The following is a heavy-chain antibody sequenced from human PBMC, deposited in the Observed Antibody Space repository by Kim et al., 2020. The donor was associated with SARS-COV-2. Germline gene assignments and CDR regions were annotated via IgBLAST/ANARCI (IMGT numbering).Heavy chain of an antibody. CDR3: ARQTGLTGVRFDY. V-gene: IGHV1-46*01. CDR1: GYTFTSYY. J-gene: IGHJ4*02. CDR2: INPSGGST. Sequence: ASVKVSCKASGYTFTSYYMHWVRQAPGQGLEWMGMINPSGGSTNYAQEFQGRVTMTRDSSTSTVYMELNSLRYEDTAVYYCARQTGLTGVRFDYWGQGTLVTVSS. D-gene: IGHD7-27*01.